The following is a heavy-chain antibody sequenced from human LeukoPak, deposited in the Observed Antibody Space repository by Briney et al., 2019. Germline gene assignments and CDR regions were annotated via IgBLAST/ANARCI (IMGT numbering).Heavy chain of an antibody. CDR3: ARWVVSGIRGAFDV. CDR2: INHSGST. V-gene: IGHV4-34*01. D-gene: IGHD2-21*01. CDR1: GGSFSGYY. Sequence: SETLSLTCAVYGGSFSGYYWSWIRQPPGKGLEWIGEINHSGSTNYNPSLKSRVTISVDTSKNQFSLKLSSVTAADTAVYYCARWVVSGIRGAFDVWGQGTMVPVS. J-gene: IGHJ3*01.